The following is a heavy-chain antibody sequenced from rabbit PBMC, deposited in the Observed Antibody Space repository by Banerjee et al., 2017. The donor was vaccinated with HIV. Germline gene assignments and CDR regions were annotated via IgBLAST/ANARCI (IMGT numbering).Heavy chain of an antibody. CDR2: LTTGNDRT. V-gene: IGHV1S45*01. D-gene: IGHD1-1*01. CDR1: GFSFSSSYY. J-gene: IGHJ4*01. Sequence: QEQLVESGGGLVQPEGSLTLTCTASGFSFSSSYYMCWVRQAPGKGLEWIGCLTTGNDRTYYASWVNGRFTISKASSTTVTLQLNSLTAADTATYFCARDQANSGFYFILWGPGTLVTVS. CDR3: ARDQANSGFYFIL.